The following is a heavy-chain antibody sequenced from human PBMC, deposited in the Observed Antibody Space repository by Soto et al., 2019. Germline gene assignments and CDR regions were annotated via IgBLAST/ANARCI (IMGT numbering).Heavy chain of an antibody. CDR2: VSHDGIIQ. Sequence: QVQLVESGGGVVQSGRSLRLSCVASGFTFRTFGMQWVRQVPGKGLEWVAVVSHDGIIQHYADSVKGRFSISGDNFKNTVYLQMYRRIPAETAVYYCAKEGTPYTSSHLDNWGEGTLVTVSS. CDR1: GFTFRTFG. V-gene: IGHV3-30*18. J-gene: IGHJ4*02. CDR3: AKEGTPYTSSHLDN. D-gene: IGHD6-19*01.